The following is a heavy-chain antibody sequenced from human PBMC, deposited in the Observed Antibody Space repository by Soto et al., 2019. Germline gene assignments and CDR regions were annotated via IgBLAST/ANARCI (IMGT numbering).Heavy chain of an antibody. CDR2: INAGNGNT. Sequence: QVQLVQSGAEVKKPGASVKVSCKASGYTFTSYAMHWVRQAPGQRLEWMGWINAGNGNTKYSQKFQGRVTITRDTSXXXXXXXXXXXXXXXXXXXXXXXXFIGASFDYWGQGTLVTVSS. CDR1: GYTFTSYA. V-gene: IGHV1-3*01. CDR3: XXXFIGASFDY. J-gene: IGHJ4*02. D-gene: IGHD3-10*01.